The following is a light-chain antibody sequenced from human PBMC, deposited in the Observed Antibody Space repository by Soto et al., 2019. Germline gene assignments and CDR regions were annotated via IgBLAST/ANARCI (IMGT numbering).Light chain of an antibody. CDR1: QSVSSSY. V-gene: IGKV3-20*01. J-gene: IGKJ2*01. CDR3: ELYGSSPLYT. CDR2: GAS. Sequence: EIVLTQSPGTLSLSPGERATLSCRASQSVSSSYLAWYQQKPRQAPRFLIYGASSRATGIPDRFSGSGSGTDFTLTISRLEPEDFAVYYCELYGSSPLYTFGQGTKLEIK.